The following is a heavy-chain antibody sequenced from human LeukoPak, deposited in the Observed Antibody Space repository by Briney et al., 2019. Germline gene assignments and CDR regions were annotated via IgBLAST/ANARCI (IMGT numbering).Heavy chain of an antibody. D-gene: IGHD6-19*01. CDR2: INPNSGGT. Sequence: ASVKVSCKASGYTFTGYYMHWVRQAPGQGHEWMGRINPNSGGTNYAQKFQGRVTMTRDTSISTAYMELSRLRSDDTAVYYCARDPGIAVAGTYGGYYYYYYMDVWGKGTRVTVSS. J-gene: IGHJ6*03. CDR1: GYTFTGYY. V-gene: IGHV1-2*06. CDR3: ARDPGIAVAGTYGGYYYYYYMDV.